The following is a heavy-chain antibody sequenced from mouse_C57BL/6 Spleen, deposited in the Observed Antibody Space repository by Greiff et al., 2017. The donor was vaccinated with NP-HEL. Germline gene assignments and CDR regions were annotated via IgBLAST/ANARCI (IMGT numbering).Heavy chain of an antibody. V-gene: IGHV1-81*01. CDR2: IYPRSGNT. J-gene: IGHJ1*03. CDR1: GYTFTSSG. Sequence: QVHVKQSGAELARLGASVQLSCKASGYTFTSSGISWVKQRTGQCLEWIGEIYPRSGNTYYNEKFKGKATLTADKSSSTAYMELRSLTSEDSAVYFCARSRDWYFDVWGTGTTVTVSS. CDR3: ARSRDWYFDV.